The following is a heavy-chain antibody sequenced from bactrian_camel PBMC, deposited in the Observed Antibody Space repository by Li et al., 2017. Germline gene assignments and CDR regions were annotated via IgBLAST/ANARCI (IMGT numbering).Heavy chain of an antibody. J-gene: IGHJ6*01. V-gene: IGHV3S53*01. D-gene: IGHD6*01. CDR3: AAGGTWYCLSDFRARNFAY. CDR1: GYSAMTLC. CDR2: INRRGTT. Sequence: HVQLVESGGGSVQAGGSLRLSCAAASGYSAMTLCMGWFRKAPGKEREGVAVINRRGTTNYADSVKGRFTISQDNARNTLYLQMNSLKPEDTGLYFCAAGGTWYCLSDFRARNFAYWGQGTQVTVS.